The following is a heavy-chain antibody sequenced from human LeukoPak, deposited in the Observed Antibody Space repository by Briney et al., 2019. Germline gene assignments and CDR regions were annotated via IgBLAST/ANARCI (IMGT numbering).Heavy chain of an antibody. V-gene: IGHV1-69*05. D-gene: IGHD5-18*01. Sequence: ASVKVSFKSSGGAFSSYAISWMRQAPGQGLELMWVIIPIFGTANYAQKFQGRVTITTDESTSAAYMTLSRLRSRHTAGYSCATRWIQPAFAIWGQGTMVTVSS. J-gene: IGHJ3*02. CDR3: ATRWIQPAFAI. CDR2: IIPIFGTA. CDR1: GGAFSSYA.